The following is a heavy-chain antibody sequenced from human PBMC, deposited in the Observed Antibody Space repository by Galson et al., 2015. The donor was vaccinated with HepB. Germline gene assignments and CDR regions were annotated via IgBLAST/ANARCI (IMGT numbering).Heavy chain of an antibody. J-gene: IGHJ4*02. CDR1: GFTFSSYA. Sequence: SLRLSCAASGFTFSSYAMSWVRQAPGKGLEWVSAISGSGGSTYYADSVKGRFTISRDNSKNTLYLQMNSLRAEDTAVYYCAKDKRGYCSGGSCYSRVYFDYWGQGTLVTVSS. CDR3: AKDKRGYCSGGSCYSRVYFDY. CDR2: ISGSGGST. D-gene: IGHD2-15*01. V-gene: IGHV3-23*01.